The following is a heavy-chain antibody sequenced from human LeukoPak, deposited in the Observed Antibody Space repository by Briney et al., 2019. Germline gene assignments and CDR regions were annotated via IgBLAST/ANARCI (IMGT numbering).Heavy chain of an antibody. CDR2: IYTSGST. Sequence: PSETLSLTCTVSGGSISSYYWSWIRQPAGKGLEWIGRIYTSGSTNYNPSLKSRVTMSVDTSKNQFSLKLSSVTAADTAVYYCARIAPPYYDILTGYSPPYMDVWGKGTTVTISS. V-gene: IGHV4-4*07. CDR3: ARIAPPYYDILTGYSPPYMDV. J-gene: IGHJ6*03. D-gene: IGHD3-9*01. CDR1: GGSISSYY.